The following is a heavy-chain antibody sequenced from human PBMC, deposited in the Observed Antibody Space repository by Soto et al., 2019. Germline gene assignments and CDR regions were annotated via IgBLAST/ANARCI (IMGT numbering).Heavy chain of an antibody. CDR2: IITILGIA. Sequence: QVQLVQSGAEVKKPGSSVKVSCKASRGTFSSYTISWVRQAPGQGLEWMGRIITILGIANYAQKFQGRVTITADKSTSTAYMELSSLRSEDTAVYYCARGTPVNTPFGYWGQGSLVTVS. J-gene: IGHJ4*02. V-gene: IGHV1-69*02. CDR1: RGTFSSYT. CDR3: ARGTPVNTPFGY. D-gene: IGHD4-17*01.